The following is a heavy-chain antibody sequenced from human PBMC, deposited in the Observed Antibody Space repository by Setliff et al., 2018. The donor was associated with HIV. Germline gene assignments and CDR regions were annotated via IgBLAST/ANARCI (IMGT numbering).Heavy chain of an antibody. CDR1: GDSIGGYY. CDR3: ARGSYTVRIDY. V-gene: IGHV4-4*07. J-gene: IGHJ4*02. CDR2: IYSNGRT. Sequence: PSETLSLTCTVSGDSIGGYYWNWIRQPAGKGLEWIGRIYSNGRTTHNPSLKSRVTISRDTSENQFSLRLSSVTAADTAVYYCARGSYTVRIDYWGQGTRVTVSS. D-gene: IGHD3-10*01.